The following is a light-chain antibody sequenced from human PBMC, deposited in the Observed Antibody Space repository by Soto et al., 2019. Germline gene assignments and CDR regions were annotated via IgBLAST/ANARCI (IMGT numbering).Light chain of an antibody. Sequence: QSALTQPASVSGSPGQSITISCTGTSSDVGGYNYVSWYQQHPGKAPKLMIYEVSNRSARVSKRFSGSKSGNTASLTISGLQAEDEADYYCSSYTIISTSYVCGNGTKVTVL. V-gene: IGLV2-14*01. CDR2: EVS. CDR3: SSYTIISTSYV. CDR1: SSDVGGYNY. J-gene: IGLJ1*01.